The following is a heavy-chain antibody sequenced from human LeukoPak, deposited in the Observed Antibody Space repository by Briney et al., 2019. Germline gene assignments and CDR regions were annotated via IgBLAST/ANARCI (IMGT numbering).Heavy chain of an antibody. D-gene: IGHD3-22*01. V-gene: IGHV3-30-3*01. CDR3: ARDLGESDYYDSSGYYYVTPQH. Sequence: HPGGSLRLSCAASGFTFSSYAMHWVRQAPGKGLEWVAVISYDGSNKYYADSVKGRFTISRDNSKNTLYLQMNSLRAEDTAVYYCARDLGESDYYDSSGYYYVTPQHWGQGTLVTVSS. J-gene: IGHJ1*01. CDR1: GFTFSSYA. CDR2: ISYDGSNK.